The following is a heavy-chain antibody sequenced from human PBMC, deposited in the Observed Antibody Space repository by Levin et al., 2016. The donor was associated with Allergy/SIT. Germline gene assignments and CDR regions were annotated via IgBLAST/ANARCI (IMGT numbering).Heavy chain of an antibody. CDR1: GFTFSNAW. D-gene: IGHD3-9*01. V-gene: IGHV3-15*01. J-gene: IGHJ6*02. Sequence: GESLKISCAASGFTFSNAWMSWVRQAPGKGLEWVGRIKSKTDGGTTDYAAPVKGRFTISRDDSKNTLYLQMNSLKTEDTAVYYCTTESGNDILTGLHYYYYYGMDVWGQGTTVTVSS. CDR3: TTESGNDILTGLHYYYYYGMDV. CDR2: IKSKTDGGTT.